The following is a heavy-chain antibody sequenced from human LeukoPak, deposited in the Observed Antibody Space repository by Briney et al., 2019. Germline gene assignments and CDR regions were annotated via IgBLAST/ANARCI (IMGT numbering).Heavy chain of an antibody. CDR1: GYSFTSYW. V-gene: IGHV5-51*01. J-gene: IGHJ5*02. Sequence: GESLKISCEASGYSFTSYWIGWVRQMPGKGLEWVALIYPVDSDTRYNPSFQGQVTISADKSTNTVYLQWNSLKASDSAMYYCARHRGTIFGMVMYNWFDPWGQGTLVTVSS. D-gene: IGHD3-3*01. CDR2: IYPVDSDT. CDR3: ARHRGTIFGMVMYNWFDP.